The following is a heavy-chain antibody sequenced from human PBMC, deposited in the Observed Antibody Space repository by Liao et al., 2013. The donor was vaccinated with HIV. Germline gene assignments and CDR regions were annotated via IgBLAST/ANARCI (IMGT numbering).Heavy chain of an antibody. J-gene: IGHJ5*02. CDR3: ARGGPLLQLEDSFLPASWFHP. CDR2: ISQSGNT. CDR1: GGSISVGTYS. D-gene: IGHD1-1*01. Sequence: QLQLRQSGSGLVKPSQTLSLTCTVSGGSISVGTYSWSWIRQAPGKGLEWIGHISQSGNTFYNESLMNRVALSIDRSKSQFSLKLSSMSAADTAVYFCARGGPLLQLEDSFLPASWFHPSG. V-gene: IGHV4-30-2*01.